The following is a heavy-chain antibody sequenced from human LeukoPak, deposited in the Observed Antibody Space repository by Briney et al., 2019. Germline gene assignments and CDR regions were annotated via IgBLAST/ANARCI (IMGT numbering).Heavy chain of an antibody. D-gene: IGHD3-3*01. CDR2: INPNSGGT. Sequence: ASVKVSCKASGYTFTGYYMHWVRQAPGQGLEWMGRINPNSGGTNYAQKFQGRVTMTRDTSISTAYMELSRLRSDDTAVYYCARDGPRNYDFWSGYLPYTYYYYGMDVWGQGTTVTVSS. CDR1: GYTFTGYY. CDR3: ARDGPRNYDFWSGYLPYTYYYYGMDV. J-gene: IGHJ6*02. V-gene: IGHV1-2*06.